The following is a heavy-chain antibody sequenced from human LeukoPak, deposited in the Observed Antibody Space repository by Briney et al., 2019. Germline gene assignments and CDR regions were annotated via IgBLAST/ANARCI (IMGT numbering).Heavy chain of an antibody. Sequence: GGSLKLSCAASGFTFSDSAIHWVRQASGKGLEWVGRIRGTSHGHATAYAASVRGRFTLSRDNSKNTVFLEMNSLRAEDTAVYHCARYRGKTTVSSLDWFDPWGQGTLVTVSS. CDR2: IRGTSHGHAT. CDR1: GFTFSDSA. D-gene: IGHD4-11*01. V-gene: IGHV3-73*01. CDR3: ARYRGKTTVSSLDWFDP. J-gene: IGHJ5*02.